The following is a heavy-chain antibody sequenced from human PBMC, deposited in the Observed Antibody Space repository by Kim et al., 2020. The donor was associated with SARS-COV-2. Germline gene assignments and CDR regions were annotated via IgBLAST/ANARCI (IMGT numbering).Heavy chain of an antibody. V-gene: IGHV3-48*03. D-gene: IGHD2-15*01. CDR2: ISSSGSTI. J-gene: IGHJ6*02. CDR3: ARGDIVVVVAATPNYYGMDV. CDR1: GFTFSSYE. Sequence: GGSLRLSCAASGFTFSSYEMNWVRQAPGKGLEWVSYISSSGSTIYYADSVKGRFTISRDNAKNSLYLQMNSLRAEDTAVYYCARGDIVVVVAATPNYYGMDVWGQGTTVTVSS.